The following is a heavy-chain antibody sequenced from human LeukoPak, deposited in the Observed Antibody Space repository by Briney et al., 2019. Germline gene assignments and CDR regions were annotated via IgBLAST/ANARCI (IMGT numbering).Heavy chain of an antibody. CDR3: ARDQASLYYDFWSGYRNWFDP. CDR2: IYTSGST. D-gene: IGHD3-3*01. CDR1: GGSISSGSYY. Sequence: SETLSLTCTVSGGSISSGSYYWSWIRQPAGKGLEWIGRIYTSGSTNYNPSLKSRVTISVDTSKNQFSLKLGSVTAADTAVYYCARDQASLYYDFWSGYRNWFDPWGQGTLVTVSS. V-gene: IGHV4-61*02. J-gene: IGHJ5*02.